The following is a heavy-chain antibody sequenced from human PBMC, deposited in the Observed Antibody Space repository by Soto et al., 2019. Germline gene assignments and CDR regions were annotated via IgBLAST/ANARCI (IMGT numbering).Heavy chain of an antibody. CDR3: TTEYCSGGTCYPKGAFDI. D-gene: IGHD2-15*01. CDR2: TDGGTT. CDR1: GITFRNAW. J-gene: IGHJ3*02. Sequence: SCVASGITFRNAWMTWVRQAPGKGLEWVGRTDGGTTDYAASVKGRITISRDDSKKTLYLQMSGLKTEDTAIYYCTTEYCSGGTCYPKGAFDIWGQGTMVTVSS. V-gene: IGHV3-15*01.